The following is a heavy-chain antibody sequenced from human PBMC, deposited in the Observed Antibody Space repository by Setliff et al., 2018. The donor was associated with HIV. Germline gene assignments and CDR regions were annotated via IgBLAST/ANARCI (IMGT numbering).Heavy chain of an antibody. Sequence: LSLSCAASGFTFSSYAMSWVRQAPGKGLEWVSSISGSGGGTYYADSVRGRFTISRDNSKNTLNLHMNSLRAEDTAVYYCAKAGEYSSSRYFDYWGQGTLVTVSS. CDR2: ISGSGGGT. CDR3: AKAGEYSSSRYFDY. CDR1: GFTFSSYA. J-gene: IGHJ4*02. V-gene: IGHV3-23*01. D-gene: IGHD6-6*01.